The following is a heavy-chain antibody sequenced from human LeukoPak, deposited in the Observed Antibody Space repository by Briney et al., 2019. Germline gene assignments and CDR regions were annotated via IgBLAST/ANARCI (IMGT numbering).Heavy chain of an antibody. Sequence: SQTLSLTCTVSGGSISSGGYYWSWIRQHPGKGLEWIVYIYYSGSTYYNPSLKSRVTISVDTSKNQFSLKLSSVTAADTAVYYCARAVGYCSGGSCHAIDDAFDIWGQGTMVTVSS. CDR3: ARAVGYCSGGSCHAIDDAFDI. V-gene: IGHV4-31*03. D-gene: IGHD2-15*01. CDR1: GGSISSGGYY. J-gene: IGHJ3*02. CDR2: IYYSGST.